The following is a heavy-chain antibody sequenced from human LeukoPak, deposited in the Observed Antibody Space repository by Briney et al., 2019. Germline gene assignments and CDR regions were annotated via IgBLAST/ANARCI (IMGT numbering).Heavy chain of an antibody. V-gene: IGHV3-7*01. CDR2: IKQDGSEK. CDR1: GFTFSSYL. CDR3: VRTDAFDI. J-gene: IGHJ3*02. Sequence: GGSLRLSCAASGFTFSSYLMSWVRQAPGKGLEWVANIKQDGSEKYYVDSVKGRFTISRDNAKNSLYLQMNSLRAEDTAVYYCVRTDAFDIWGQGTMVTVSS.